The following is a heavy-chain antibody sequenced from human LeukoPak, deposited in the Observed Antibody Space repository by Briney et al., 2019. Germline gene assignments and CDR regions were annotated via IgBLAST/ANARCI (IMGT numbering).Heavy chain of an antibody. CDR1: GFTFSSYW. CDR2: IKQDGSEK. Sequence: GGSLRLSCAASGFTFSSYWMSWVRQAPGKGLEWVANIKQDGSEKYYVDSVKGRFTISRDNAKNSLYLQMNSLRAEDTAVYYCARVQVPSGRDAFDIWGQGTMVTVSS. CDR3: ARVQVPSGRDAFDI. J-gene: IGHJ3*02. D-gene: IGHD1-26*01. V-gene: IGHV3-7*01.